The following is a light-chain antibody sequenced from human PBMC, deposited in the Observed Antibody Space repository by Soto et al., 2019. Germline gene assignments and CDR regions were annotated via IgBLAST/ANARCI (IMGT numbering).Light chain of an antibody. CDR1: HSVSSSY. J-gene: IGKJ1*01. Sequence: KQSPCTVSLSPGERATLSCRASHSVSSSYLAWYQQKPGQAPRLLIYGASSRATGIPARFSGSGSGTEFTLTINSLQSEDFAVYYCQQYNNWPRPFGQGSKVAI. CDR2: GAS. V-gene: IGKV3D-15*01. CDR3: QQYNNWPRP.